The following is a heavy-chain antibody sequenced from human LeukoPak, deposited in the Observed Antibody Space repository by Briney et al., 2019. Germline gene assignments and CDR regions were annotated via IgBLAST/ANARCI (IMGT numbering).Heavy chain of an antibody. D-gene: IGHD6-13*01. Sequence: ASVKVSCKASGYTFTGYYMHWVRQAPGQGLEWMGWINPNSGGTSYAQKFQGRVTMTRDTSISTAYMELSRLRSDDTAVYYCARVPHRIAAAGPHWGQGTLVTVSS. CDR1: GYTFTGYY. CDR2: INPNSGGT. CDR3: ARVPHRIAAAGPH. J-gene: IGHJ4*02. V-gene: IGHV1-2*02.